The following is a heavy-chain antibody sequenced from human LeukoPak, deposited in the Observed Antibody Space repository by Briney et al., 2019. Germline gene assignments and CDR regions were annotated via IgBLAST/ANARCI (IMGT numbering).Heavy chain of an antibody. Sequence: PSETLSLTCAVYGGSFSGYYWSWIRQPAGKGLEWIGRIYTSGSTTYNPSLKSRVTISVDTSKNQFSLKLSSVTAADTAVYYCARLNYDTSAIYYWGQGTLVTVSS. CDR2: IYTSGST. J-gene: IGHJ4*02. CDR3: ARLNYDTSAIYY. D-gene: IGHD3-22*01. V-gene: IGHV4-59*10. CDR1: GGSFSGYY.